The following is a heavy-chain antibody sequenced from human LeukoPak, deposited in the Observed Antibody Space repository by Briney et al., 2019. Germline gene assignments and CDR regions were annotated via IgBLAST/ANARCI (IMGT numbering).Heavy chain of an antibody. CDR3: ARGTILTGYYPVLDY. CDR1: GGSISSSSYY. CDR2: IYTSGST. D-gene: IGHD3-9*01. J-gene: IGHJ4*02. Sequence: SETLSLTCTVSGGSISSSSYYWSWIRQPAGKGLEWIGRIYTSGSTNYNPSLKSRVTISVDTSKNQFSLKLSSVTAADTAVYYCARGTILTGYYPVLDYWGQGTLVTVSS. V-gene: IGHV4-61*02.